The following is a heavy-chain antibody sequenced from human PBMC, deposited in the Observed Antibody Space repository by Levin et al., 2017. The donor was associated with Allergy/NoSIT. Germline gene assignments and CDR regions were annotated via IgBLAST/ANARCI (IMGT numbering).Heavy chain of an antibody. J-gene: IGHJ4*02. Sequence: ASVKVSCAASGFTFGSYSMSWVRQAPGKGLEWLSYIGTSASGSTIYYADSVRGRFTISRDNAKSSLYLQMNSLRDEDTAVYYCAIKGALEYWGQGTLVTVSS. CDR3: AIKGALEY. V-gene: IGHV3-48*02. CDR1: GFTFGSYS. CDR2: IGTSASGSTI.